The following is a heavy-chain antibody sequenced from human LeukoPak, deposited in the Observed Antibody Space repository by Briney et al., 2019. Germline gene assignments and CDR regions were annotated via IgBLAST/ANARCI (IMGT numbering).Heavy chain of an antibody. V-gene: IGHV3-48*02. CDR2: ISSGSSTI. J-gene: IGHJ6*02. CDR3: ARDSRIAVAGNYYYGMDV. D-gene: IGHD6-19*01. CDR1: KFTFSIYS. Sequence: GGSLRLSCAASKFTFSIYSMNWVRQAPGKGLEWVSYISSGSSTIYYADSVKGRFTTSRDNAKNSLYLQMNSLRDEDTAVYYCARDSRIAVAGNYYYGMDVWGQGTTVTVSS.